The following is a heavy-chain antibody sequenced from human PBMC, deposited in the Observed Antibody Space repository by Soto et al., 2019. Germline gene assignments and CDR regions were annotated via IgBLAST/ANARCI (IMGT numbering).Heavy chain of an antibody. CDR2: IYHSGST. Sequence: PSETLSLTCAVSGGSISSGGYSWSWIRQPPGKGLEWIGYIYHSGSTYYNPSLKSRVTISVDRSKNQFSLKLSSVTAADTAVYYCASVRGEWELVFDYWGQGTLVTVSS. D-gene: IGHD1-26*01. CDR3: ASVRGEWELVFDY. CDR1: GGSISSGGYS. J-gene: IGHJ4*02. V-gene: IGHV4-30-2*01.